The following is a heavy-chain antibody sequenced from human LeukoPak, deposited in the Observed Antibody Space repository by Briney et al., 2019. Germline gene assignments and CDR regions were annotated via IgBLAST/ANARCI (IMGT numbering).Heavy chain of an antibody. CDR1: GFTFSDYW. Sequence: GGSLRLSCAASGFTFSDYWMYWVRQAPGKGLEWVSRINSDGSSISYADSVKGRFTISRDNAKNTLYLQMHSLRAEDTAVYYCVRSGYYFDSSGYYMADYWGQGTLVTVSS. CDR3: VRSGYYFDSSGYYMADY. D-gene: IGHD3-22*01. V-gene: IGHV3-74*01. J-gene: IGHJ4*02. CDR2: INSDGSSI.